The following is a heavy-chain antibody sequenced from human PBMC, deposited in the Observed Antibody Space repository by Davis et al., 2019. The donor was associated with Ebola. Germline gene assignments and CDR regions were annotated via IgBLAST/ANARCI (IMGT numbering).Heavy chain of an antibody. D-gene: IGHD6-13*01. CDR1: QFTFNNYA. J-gene: IGHJ4*02. Sequence: GSLRLSCAGSQFTFNNYAMNWVRQAPGKGLEWVSSIIGNGLRTYYADSVRGRFTISRDNSKNTLYLQMNSLRAEDTAVYYCAKGPTMIAAASFDYWGQGTLVTVSS. V-gene: IGHV3-23*01. CDR3: AKGPTMIAAASFDY. CDR2: IIGNGLRT.